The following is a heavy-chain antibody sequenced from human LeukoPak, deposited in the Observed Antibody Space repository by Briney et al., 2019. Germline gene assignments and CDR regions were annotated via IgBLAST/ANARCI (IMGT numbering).Heavy chain of an antibody. D-gene: IGHD3-3*01. V-gene: IGHV4-30-4*01. Sequence: SGTLSLTCPVSGGSISSGVYYWSWIRQPPGEGVEWIGYIYYSGSTYYNPSLKSRVTISVDTSKNQFSLKLISVTAADTAVYYCASRLPDFWSGYYIRSNTGMDVWGQGTTVTVSS. CDR2: IYYSGST. CDR1: GGSISSGVYY. J-gene: IGHJ6*02. CDR3: ASRLPDFWSGYYIRSNTGMDV.